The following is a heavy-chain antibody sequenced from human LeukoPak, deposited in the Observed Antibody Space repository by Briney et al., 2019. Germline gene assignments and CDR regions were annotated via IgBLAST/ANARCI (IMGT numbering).Heavy chain of an antibody. CDR2: VYHTGAT. V-gene: IGHV4-39*07. CDR3: ARDERGNLLTGYPFDS. Sequence: PSETLSLTCTVSGGSISSGHYYWAWIRQSPGKGLEWIGSVYHTGATYDNPSLKSRVSMSVDTSQNQFSLSLSSVTAADTAVYYCARDERGNLLTGYPFDSWGQGTLVTVSS. CDR1: GGSISSGHYY. D-gene: IGHD3-9*01. J-gene: IGHJ4*02.